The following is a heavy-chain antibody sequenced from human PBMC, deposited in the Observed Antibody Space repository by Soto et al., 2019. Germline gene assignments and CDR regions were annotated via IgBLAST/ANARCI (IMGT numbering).Heavy chain of an antibody. CDR1: GFTFSSYS. CDR2: ISSSSSTI. J-gene: IGHJ6*02. V-gene: IGHV3-48*02. Sequence: PGGSLRLSCAASGFTFSSYSMNWVRQAPGKGLEWVSYISSSSSTIYYADSVKGRFTISRDNAKNSLYLQMNSLRDEDTAVYYCARGTYCGGDCSAPYYYGMDVWGQGTKVTVSS. D-gene: IGHD2-21*02. CDR3: ARGTYCGGDCSAPYYYGMDV.